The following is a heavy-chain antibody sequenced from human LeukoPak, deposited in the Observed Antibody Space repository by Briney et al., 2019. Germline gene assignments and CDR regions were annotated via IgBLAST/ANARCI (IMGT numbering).Heavy chain of an antibody. CDR2: TYNSGST. D-gene: IGHD3-10*02. CDR1: GDSISNYF. Sequence: SETLSLTCTVSGDSISNYFWTWIRQPPGKGLEWIGNTYNSGSTNYNPSLKSRITISLDTSKNQFSLNLSSVTAADTAVYYCARKCSAQKTPSYSSSMDVGGKGP. V-gene: IGHV4-59*13. CDR3: ARKCSAQKTPSYSSSMDV. J-gene: IGHJ6*03.